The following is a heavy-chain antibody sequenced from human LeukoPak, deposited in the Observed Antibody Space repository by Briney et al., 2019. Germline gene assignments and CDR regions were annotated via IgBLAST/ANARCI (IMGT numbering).Heavy chain of an antibody. CDR3: ARTFVSGDGYKVGYFDY. CDR2: IYPSGNI. V-gene: IGHV3-53*01. J-gene: IGHJ4*02. Sequence: GGSLRLSCAASGLTFSSSYMSWVRQAPGKGLEWVSLIYPSGNIYYADSVKGRFTISRDNSKNTLFLQMNSVRAEDTAIYYCARTFVSGDGYKVGYFDYWGQGTLVTVSS. D-gene: IGHD5-24*01. CDR1: GLTFSSSY.